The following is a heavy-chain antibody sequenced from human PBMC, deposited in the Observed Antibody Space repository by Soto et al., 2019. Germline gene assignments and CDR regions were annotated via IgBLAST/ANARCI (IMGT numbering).Heavy chain of an antibody. V-gene: IGHV3-23*01. D-gene: IGHD3-10*01. J-gene: IGHJ3*02. CDR3: AKGKRITPFAHDAFDI. CDR1: GFTFSSYA. Sequence: GGSLRLSCAASGFTFSSYAMSWVRQAPGKGLEWVSVINGDAGSTPYADSVKGRFTISRDNSKNTLSLQMNSLRAEDTAVYYCAKGKRITPFAHDAFDIWGQWTMVTVSS. CDR2: INGDAGST.